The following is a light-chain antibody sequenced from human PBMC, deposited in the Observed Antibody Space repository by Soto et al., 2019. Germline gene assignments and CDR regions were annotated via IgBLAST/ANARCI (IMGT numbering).Light chain of an antibody. V-gene: IGKV3-15*01. J-gene: IGKJ4*01. CDR1: QSVSSN. CDR2: GAS. Sequence: EIVGTQPPGRPSVSPGERATLSCRASQSVSSNLAWYQQKPGQAPRLLIYGASTRATRIPVRFSGSGSGTESTLTITSLQSEDVAVYYCQQYNNWPSLTFGGGTRWIS. CDR3: QQYNNWPSLT.